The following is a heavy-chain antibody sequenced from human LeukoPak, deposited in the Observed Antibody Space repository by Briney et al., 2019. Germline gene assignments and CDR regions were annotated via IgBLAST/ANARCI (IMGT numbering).Heavy chain of an antibody. D-gene: IGHD3-10*01. Sequence: GGSLRLSCAASGFTFSSYGMHWVRQAPGKGLEWVSTISGGGDGTHYADSVKGRFTVSRDNSKNMLYLQMDNLRAEDTAVYYCAKDQFGSGTYFDYWGQGALVTVSS. CDR2: ISGGGDGT. J-gene: IGHJ4*02. CDR3: AKDQFGSGTYFDY. CDR1: GFTFSSYG. V-gene: IGHV3-23*01.